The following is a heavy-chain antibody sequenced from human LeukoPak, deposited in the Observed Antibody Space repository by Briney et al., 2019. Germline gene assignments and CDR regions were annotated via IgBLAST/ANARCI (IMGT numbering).Heavy chain of an antibody. CDR1: GSSFTDYW. J-gene: IGHJ4*02. CDR3: ARHKGVAGTSPFDY. D-gene: IGHD6-19*01. CDR2: IYPGDSDT. V-gene: IGHV5-51*01. Sequence: GESLQISCKSSGSSFTDYWIGWVRQLPGKGLEWMGIIYPGDSDTRYSPSFQGQVTISADKSISTAYLQWSSLKASDTAMYFCARHKGVAGTSPFDYWGQGTLVTVSS.